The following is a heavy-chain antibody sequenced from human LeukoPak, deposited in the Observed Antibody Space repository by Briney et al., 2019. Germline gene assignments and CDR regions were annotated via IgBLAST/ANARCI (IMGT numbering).Heavy chain of an antibody. Sequence: ASVKVSCKASGYTFTSYAMHWVRQAPGQRLEWMGWINAGNGNTKYSQKFQGRVTITRDTSASTAYMELSSLRSEDTAMYYCASLYSSGWHGDYWGQGTLVTVSS. CDR1: GYTFTSYA. J-gene: IGHJ4*02. D-gene: IGHD6-19*01. CDR3: ASLYSSGWHGDY. V-gene: IGHV1-3*01. CDR2: INAGNGNT.